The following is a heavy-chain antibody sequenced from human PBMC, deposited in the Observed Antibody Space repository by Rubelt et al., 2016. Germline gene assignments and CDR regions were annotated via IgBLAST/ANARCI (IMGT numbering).Heavy chain of an antibody. J-gene: IGHJ6*02. D-gene: IGHD5-12*01. V-gene: IGHV1-58*01. CDR1: GFTFTSSA. CDR2: IVVGSGNT. Sequence: QMQLVQSGPEVKKPGTSVKVSCKASGFTFTSSAVQWVRQARGQRIEWIGWIVVGSGNTNYARKSQEGVTITRDMSPSTAYMERSSLRSEDTAVYYCAADSGYGPSMDVWGQGTTVTVSS. CDR3: AADSGYGPSMDV.